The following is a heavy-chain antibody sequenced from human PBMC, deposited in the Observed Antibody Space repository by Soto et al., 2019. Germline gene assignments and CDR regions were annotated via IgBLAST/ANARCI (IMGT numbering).Heavy chain of an antibody. V-gene: IGHV4-39*01. J-gene: IGHJ5*02. CDR3: ARMIVVVVAATSKDNWFDP. D-gene: IGHD2-15*01. Sequence: XQXPGKGXEWIGSIYYSGSTYYNPSLKSRVTISVDTSKNQFSLKLSSVTAADTAVYYCARMIVVVVAATSKDNWFDPWGQGTLVTVSS. CDR2: IYYSGST.